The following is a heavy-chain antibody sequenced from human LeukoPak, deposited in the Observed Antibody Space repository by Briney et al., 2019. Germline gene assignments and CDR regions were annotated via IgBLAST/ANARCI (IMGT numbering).Heavy chain of an antibody. CDR3: AKDPHFDY. V-gene: IGHV4-59*01. CDR2: IYYSGST. J-gene: IGHJ4*02. CDR1: GGSISSYY. Sequence: SETLSLTCTVSGGSISSYYWSWIRQPPGKGLEWIGYIYYSGSTNYNPSLKSRVTISVDTSKNQSSLKLSSVTAADTAVYYCAKDPHFDYWGQGTLVTVSS.